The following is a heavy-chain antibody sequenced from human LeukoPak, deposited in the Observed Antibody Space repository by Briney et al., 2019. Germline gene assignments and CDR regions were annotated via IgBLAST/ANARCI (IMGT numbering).Heavy chain of an antibody. V-gene: IGHV4-4*07. Sequence: SETLPLTRTVSGGSISSYYWSWIRQPAGKGLEWIGRIYTSGGTNYNPSLKSRVTMSVETSKNQFSLKLSSVTAADTAVYYCARVGWNDDANFDYWGQGTLVTVSS. CDR1: GGSISSYY. J-gene: IGHJ4*02. D-gene: IGHD1-1*01. CDR3: ARVGWNDDANFDY. CDR2: IYTSGGT.